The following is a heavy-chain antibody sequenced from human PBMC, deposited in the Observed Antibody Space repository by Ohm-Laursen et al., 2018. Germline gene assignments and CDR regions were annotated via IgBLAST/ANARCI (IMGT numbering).Heavy chain of an antibody. V-gene: IGHV3-23*01. CDR3: IHISATGVY. Sequence: SLRLSCAASGFTFSRYAMSWVRQAPGKGLEWVSTIRDSGGRSHYADSVKGRFTISRDNSNNTVYLQLTSLRAEDTAVYYCIHISATGVYWGQGTLVTVSS. J-gene: IGHJ4*02. CDR1: GFTFSRYA. D-gene: IGHD6-13*01. CDR2: IRDSGGRS.